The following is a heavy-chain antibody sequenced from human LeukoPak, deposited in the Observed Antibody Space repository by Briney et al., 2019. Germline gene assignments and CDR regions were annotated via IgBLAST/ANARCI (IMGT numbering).Heavy chain of an antibody. CDR3: TRDTELELPYYYYYYMDV. D-gene: IGHD1-7*01. Sequence: PGGSLRLSCTASGYTFGDYAMSWFRQAPGKGLEWVGFIRSKAYGGTTEYAASVKGRFTISRDDSKSIAYLQMNSLKTEDTAVYYCTRDTELELPYYYYYYMDVWGKGTTVTVSS. J-gene: IGHJ6*03. CDR1: GYTFGDYA. V-gene: IGHV3-49*03. CDR2: IRSKAYGGTT.